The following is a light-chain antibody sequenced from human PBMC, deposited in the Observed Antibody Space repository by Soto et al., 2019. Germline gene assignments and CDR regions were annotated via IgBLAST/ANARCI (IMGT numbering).Light chain of an antibody. V-gene: IGLV2-14*03. J-gene: IGLJ2*01. Sequence: QSALTQPASVSVSPGQSITLSCTGSSSDVGSSNYVSWYQQLPGKAPKLIIFDVNNRPSGVSDRFSGSKSDNTASLTISGLQAEDGADYYCSLYSTPHPLILGGGTKLTVL. CDR3: SLYSTPHPLI. CDR1: SSDVGSSNY. CDR2: DVN.